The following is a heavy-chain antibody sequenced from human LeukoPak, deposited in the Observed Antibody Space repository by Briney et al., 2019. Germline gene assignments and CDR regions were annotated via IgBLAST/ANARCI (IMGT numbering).Heavy chain of an antibody. CDR2: INHSGST. J-gene: IGHJ5*02. Sequence: SETLSLTCAVYGGSFSGYYWSWIRQPPGKGLEWIGEINHSGSTNYIPSLKSRVTISVDTSKNQFSLKLSSVTAADTAVYYCARVGGSSWYSGLNWFDPWGQGTLVTVSS. CDR3: ARVGGSSWYSGLNWFDP. CDR1: GGSFSGYY. V-gene: IGHV4-34*01. D-gene: IGHD6-13*01.